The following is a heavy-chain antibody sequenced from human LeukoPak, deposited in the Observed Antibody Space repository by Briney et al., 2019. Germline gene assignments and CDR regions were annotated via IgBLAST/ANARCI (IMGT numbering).Heavy chain of an antibody. CDR2: INPNSGGT. J-gene: IGHJ4*02. CDR1: GYTFTGYY. V-gene: IGHV1-2*02. Sequence: ASVKVSCNASGYTFTGYYMHWVRQAPGQGLEWMGWINPNSGGTNYAQKFQGRVTMTRDTSISTAYMELSRLRSDDTAVYYCARVIVGATEGFDYWGQGTLVTVSS. CDR3: ARVIVGATEGFDY. D-gene: IGHD1-26*01.